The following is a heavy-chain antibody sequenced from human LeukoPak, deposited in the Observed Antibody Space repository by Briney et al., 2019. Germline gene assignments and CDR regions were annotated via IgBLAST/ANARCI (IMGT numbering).Heavy chain of an antibody. Sequence: PETLSLTCAVYGDSFSGYHSSWIRQPPGKGLEWIGEINQSGSTNYNPSLNSRVTMSVDTSKNQFSLKLSSVTAADTAVYYCARQEMATIGRAFDIWGQGTMVTVSS. D-gene: IGHD5-24*01. CDR2: INQSGST. CDR3: ARQEMATIGRAFDI. J-gene: IGHJ3*02. V-gene: IGHV4-34*01. CDR1: GDSFSGYH.